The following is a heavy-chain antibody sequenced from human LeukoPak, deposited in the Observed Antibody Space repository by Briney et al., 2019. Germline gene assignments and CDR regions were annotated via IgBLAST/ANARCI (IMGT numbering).Heavy chain of an antibody. CDR2: IIPILGIA. CDR3: ATPIVYYYGSGSDYYYYGMDV. J-gene: IGHJ6*02. D-gene: IGHD3-10*01. Sequence: SVKVSCKASGGTFSSYAISWVRQAPGQGLERMGRIIPILGIANYAQKFQGRVTITADKSTSTAYMELSSLRSEDTAVYYCATPIVYYYGSGSDYYYYGMDVWGQGTTVTVSS. CDR1: GGTFSSYA. V-gene: IGHV1-69*04.